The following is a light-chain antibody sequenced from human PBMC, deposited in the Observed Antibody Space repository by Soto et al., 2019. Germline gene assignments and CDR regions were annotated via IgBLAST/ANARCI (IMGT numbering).Light chain of an antibody. CDR2: GTG. CDR1: QSVSRSY. V-gene: IGKV3-20*01. CDR3: QQYSSTPHT. Sequence: EIVLTQSPGTLSLSPGQRATLSCRASQSVSRSYLAWYQHKRGQAPRLLMFGTGSRATGIPDRFSGTGSGTDFTHIINRLEPEDFAVYYCQQYSSTPHTFGQGTKVDIK. J-gene: IGKJ2*01.